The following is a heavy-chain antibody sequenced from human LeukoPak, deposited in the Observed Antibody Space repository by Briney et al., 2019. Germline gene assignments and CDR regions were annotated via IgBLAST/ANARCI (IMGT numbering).Heavy chain of an antibody. Sequence: GASVKVSCKASVYTYTCNGIRWVRQAPGRGLEWMGWISGCNGDTNYAQKFQGRVTMTTDTYTSTAYMELRSVRSDDTAVYYCANGYDSIDYWGQGTLVTVSS. J-gene: IGHJ4*02. V-gene: IGHV1-18*01. D-gene: IGHD5-12*01. CDR2: ISGCNGDT. CDR3: ANGYDSIDY. CDR1: VYTYTCNG.